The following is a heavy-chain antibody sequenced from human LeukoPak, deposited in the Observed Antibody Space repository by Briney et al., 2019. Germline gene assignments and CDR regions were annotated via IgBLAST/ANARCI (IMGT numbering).Heavy chain of an antibody. Sequence: GGSLRLSCAASGFTFSDSSMNWVRQAPGKGLEWVSSISSRFSSYIYYADSVKGRFTISRANTKNSLYLQMSNLRAEDSAIYYCAREMSRHFVWGQGTLVTVSS. J-gene: IGHJ4*02. D-gene: IGHD3-9*01. CDR1: GFTFSDSS. V-gene: IGHV3-21*01. CDR3: AREMSRHFV. CDR2: ISSRFSSYI.